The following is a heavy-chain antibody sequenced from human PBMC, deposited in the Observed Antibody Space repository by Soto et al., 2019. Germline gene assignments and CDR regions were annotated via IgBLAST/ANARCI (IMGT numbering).Heavy chain of an antibody. Sequence: GGSLRLSFAASGFTFSRYTMIWVGQAPGKGLEWVSSISSSSTNIHYADSVKGRFTISRDNARNSLYLQMNSLRAEDTAVYFCARWIHDSWFGDYYFYGMDVWGQGTTVTVSS. CDR1: GFTFSRYT. CDR3: ARWIHDSWFGDYYFYGMDV. J-gene: IGHJ6*02. CDR2: ISSSSTNI. V-gene: IGHV3-21*01. D-gene: IGHD3-10*01.